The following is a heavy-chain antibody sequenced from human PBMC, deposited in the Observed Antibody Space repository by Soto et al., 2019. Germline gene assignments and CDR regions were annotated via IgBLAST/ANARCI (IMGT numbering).Heavy chain of an antibody. J-gene: IGHJ4*02. CDR3: ARCGYISGWYCYFDF. CDR1: RFTFTTYA. Sequence: PGGSPRLSCAASRFTFTTYAMNWVRQAPGKGLEWVALMSSDGTNEHYADSVRGRFTVSRDNSRNTLFLQMNNLRTGDTAVYYFARCGYISGWYCYFDFWGMGTLVTVYS. D-gene: IGHD6-19*01. CDR2: MSSDGTNE. V-gene: IGHV3-30-3*01.